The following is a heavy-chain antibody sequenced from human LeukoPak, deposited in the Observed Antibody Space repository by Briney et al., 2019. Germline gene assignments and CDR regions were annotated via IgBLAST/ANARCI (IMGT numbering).Heavy chain of an antibody. V-gene: IGHV5-51*01. CDR1: GYSFTSYW. CDR3: ARHEVGASTHLDY. J-gene: IGHJ4*02. CDR2: IYPGDSDT. D-gene: IGHD1-26*01. Sequence: RGESLQISCKGSGYSFTSYWIGWVRQMPGKGLEWMGIIYPGDSDTRYSPSFQGQVIISADKSISTAYLQWSSLKASDTAMYYCARHEVGASTHLDYWGQGTLVTVSS.